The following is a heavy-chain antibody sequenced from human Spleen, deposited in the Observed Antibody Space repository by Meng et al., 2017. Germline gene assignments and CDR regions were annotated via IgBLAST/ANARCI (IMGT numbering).Heavy chain of an antibody. CDR2: LGAHDGDT. Sequence: QVQPVQPGPEVKKPGASVKVSCEASDYTFTGYGVSWVRQAPGQGLEWMAWLGAHDGDTSHAPKFRGRVTVSADRPTATAYMELRSLRSDDTAVYYCARGTPGRSYSDYWGQGTLVTVSS. J-gene: IGHJ4*02. V-gene: IGHV1-18*01. D-gene: IGHD3-10*01. CDR1: DYTFTGYG. CDR3: ARGTPGRSYSDY.